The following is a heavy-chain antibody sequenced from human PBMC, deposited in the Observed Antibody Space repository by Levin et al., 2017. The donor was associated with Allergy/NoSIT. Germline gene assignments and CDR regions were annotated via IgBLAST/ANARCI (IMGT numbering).Heavy chain of an antibody. Sequence: GESLKISCSASGFTFSTYAMYWVRQAPGKGLEYVSAITDSGGSTYYAGSVKGRFTISRDNSKNTLYLQMSSLRAEDTAVYYSVRGSAVAGTWGDYWGQGTLVTVSS. J-gene: IGHJ4*02. CDR2: ITDSGGST. CDR1: GFTFSTYA. CDR3: VRGSAVAGTWGDY. D-gene: IGHD6-19*01. V-gene: IGHV3-64D*06.